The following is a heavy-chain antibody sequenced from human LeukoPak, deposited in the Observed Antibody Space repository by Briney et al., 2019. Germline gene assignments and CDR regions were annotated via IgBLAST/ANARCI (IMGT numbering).Heavy chain of an antibody. Sequence: PGGSLRLSCAASGFTFSDHFMDWVRQAPGKGLEWVGRITSKADGGTRDYAAPVKGRFTISRDDSKSIGYLQMNSLKTEDTAVYYCTRARGYSYGSADYYFYYWGQGTLVTVSS. CDR2: ITSKADGGTR. D-gene: IGHD5-18*01. V-gene: IGHV3-15*01. CDR1: GFTFSDHF. CDR3: TRARGYSYGSADYYFYY. J-gene: IGHJ4*02.